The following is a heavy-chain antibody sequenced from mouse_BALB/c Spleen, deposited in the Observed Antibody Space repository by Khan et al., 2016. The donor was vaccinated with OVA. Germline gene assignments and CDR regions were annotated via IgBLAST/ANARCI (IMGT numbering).Heavy chain of an antibody. Sequence: QVQLKESGPGLVAPSQSLSITCTVSGFSLSSHGVHWVRQPPGKGLEWLGVIWAGGNAHYNSALMSSLSISKDNSKSQVFLKMNSLQTDDTAMYYWARGMDYWGQGTSVTVSS. CDR3: ARGMDY. CDR1: GFSLSSHG. CDR2: IWAGGNA. V-gene: IGHV2-9*02. J-gene: IGHJ4*01.